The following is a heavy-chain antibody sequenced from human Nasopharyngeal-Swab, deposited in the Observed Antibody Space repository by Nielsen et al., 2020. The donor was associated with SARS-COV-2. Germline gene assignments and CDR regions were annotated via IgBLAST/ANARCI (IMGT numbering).Heavy chain of an antibody. J-gene: IGHJ6*03. V-gene: IGHV4-34*01. CDR3: ARVNNGGGMVPASYSFFMDV. D-gene: IGHD3-3*02. CDR2: ITRSGNT. CDR1: GASFSGYY. Sequence: SETLSLTCGLNGASFSGYYWGWMRQPPGKGLEWIGDITRSGNTNYNPALRSRVTISVATSKGEFSLKLTSVPAANTAIYCWARVNNGGGMVPASYSFFMDVWGKGTSVAVSS.